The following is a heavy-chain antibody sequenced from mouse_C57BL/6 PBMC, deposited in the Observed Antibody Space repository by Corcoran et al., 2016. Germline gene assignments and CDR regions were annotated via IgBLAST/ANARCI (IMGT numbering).Heavy chain of an antibody. Sequence: EVQLQQSGPVLVKPGASVKMSCKASGYTFTDYYMNWVKQSHGKSLEWIGVINPYNGGTSYNQKFKGKATLTVDKSSSTAYMELNSLTSEDSAVYYCARERSIPPGWYAMDYWGQGTSVTVSS. CDR2: INPYNGGT. J-gene: IGHJ4*01. V-gene: IGHV1-19*01. D-gene: IGHD1-1*02. CDR3: ARERSIPPGWYAMDY. CDR1: GYTFTDYY.